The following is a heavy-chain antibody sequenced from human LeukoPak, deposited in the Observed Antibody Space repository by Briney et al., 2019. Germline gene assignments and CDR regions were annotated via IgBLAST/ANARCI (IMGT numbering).Heavy chain of an antibody. CDR3: ARDPFDILTGQYGAFDI. J-gene: IGHJ3*02. CDR1: GFTFSSYG. Sequence: GGSLRLSCAASGFTFSSYGMSWVRQAPGRGLEWVANIKQDGSAMFYMGSVKGRFTISRDNAKNSLFLQMNSLRVEDTAVYYCARDPFDILTGQYGAFDIWGQGTRVAVSS. CDR2: IKQDGSAM. D-gene: IGHD3-9*01. V-gene: IGHV3-7*01.